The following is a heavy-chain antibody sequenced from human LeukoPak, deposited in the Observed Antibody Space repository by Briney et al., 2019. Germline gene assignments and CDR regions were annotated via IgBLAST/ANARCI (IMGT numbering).Heavy chain of an antibody. CDR1: GVSISSGDYY. CDR3: ARDENSYYTDV. V-gene: IGHV4-30-4*08. J-gene: IGHJ6*03. Sequence: PSETLSLTCAVSGVSISSGDYYWTWTRQPPGKGLEWIGYISYSGSTYYNPSLKSGITISLDTSKNQFSLKVTSVTAADTAVYYCARDENSYYTDVWGTGTTVTVSS. CDR2: ISYSGST.